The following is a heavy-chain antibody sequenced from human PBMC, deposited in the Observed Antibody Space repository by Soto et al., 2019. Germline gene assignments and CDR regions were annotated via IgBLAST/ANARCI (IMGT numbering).Heavy chain of an antibody. CDR1: GGSFSGYY. J-gene: IGHJ4*02. Sequence: QVQLQQWGAGLLKPSETLSLTCAVYGGSFSGYYWSWIRQPPGKGLEWIGEINHSGSTNYNPSLKSRVTISVDPSKNQCSLKLSSVTAADTAVYYCARGISVVEGPYYFDYWGQGTLDTVSS. D-gene: IGHD2-15*01. CDR3: ARGISVVEGPYYFDY. V-gene: IGHV4-34*01. CDR2: INHSGST.